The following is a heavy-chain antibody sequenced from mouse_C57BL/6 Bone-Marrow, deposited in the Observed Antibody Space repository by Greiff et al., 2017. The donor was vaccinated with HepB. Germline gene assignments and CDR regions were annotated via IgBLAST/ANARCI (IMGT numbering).Heavy chain of an antibody. Sequence: EVKLQESGGGLVKPGGSLKLSCAASGFTFSDYGMHWVRQAPEKGLEWVAYISSGSSTIYYAYTEKGGFTITRDNAKNSLFLQMTSLRSDDTTMYYCARDYGSRWLGCWGQGTTLTVSS. CDR3: ARDYGSRWLGC. CDR2: ISSGSSTI. J-gene: IGHJ2*01. D-gene: IGHD1-1*01. CDR1: GFTFSDYG. V-gene: IGHV5-17*01.